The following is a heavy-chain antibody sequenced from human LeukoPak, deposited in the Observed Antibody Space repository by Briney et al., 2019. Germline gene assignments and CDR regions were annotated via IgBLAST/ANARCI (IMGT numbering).Heavy chain of an antibody. CDR3: ARQRRAVAGTPNWFDP. CDR1: IVSTYA. D-gene: IGHD6-13*01. CDR2: IHYSGST. V-gene: IGHV4-39*01. Sequence: IVSTYAMSWVRQAPGKGLEWVGSIHYSGSTYYNPSLKSRVTIFVDTSKNQFSLKMWSVTAADTGVYYCARQRRAVAGTPNWFDPWGQGTLVTVSS. J-gene: IGHJ5*02.